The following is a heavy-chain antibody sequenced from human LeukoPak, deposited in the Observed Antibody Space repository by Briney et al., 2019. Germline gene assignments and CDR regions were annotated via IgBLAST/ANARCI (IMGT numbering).Heavy chain of an antibody. CDR2: ISAYNGNT. Sequence: ASVKVSCKASGYTFTSYGISWVRQAPGQGLEWMGWISAYNGNTNYAQKLQGRVTMTTDTSTSTAYMELRSLRSDDTAVYYCARDGVVPAAKNWFDPWGQGTLVTVSS. CDR1: GYTFTSYG. D-gene: IGHD2-2*01. CDR3: ARDGVVPAAKNWFDP. J-gene: IGHJ5*02. V-gene: IGHV1-18*01.